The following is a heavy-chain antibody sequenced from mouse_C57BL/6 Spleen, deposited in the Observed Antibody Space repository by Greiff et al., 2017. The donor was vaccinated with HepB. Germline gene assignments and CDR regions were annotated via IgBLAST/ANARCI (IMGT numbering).Heavy chain of an antibody. V-gene: IGHV1-9*01. Sequence: VQVVESGAELMKPGASVKLSCKATGYTFTGYWIEWVKQRPGHGLEWIGEILPGSGSTNYNEKFKGKATFTADTSSNTAYMQLSSLTTEDSAIYYCARVGANYYGSSYGDYWGQGTTLTVSS. D-gene: IGHD1-1*01. CDR1: GYTFTGYW. CDR3: ARVGANYYGSSYGDY. CDR2: ILPGSGST. J-gene: IGHJ2*01.